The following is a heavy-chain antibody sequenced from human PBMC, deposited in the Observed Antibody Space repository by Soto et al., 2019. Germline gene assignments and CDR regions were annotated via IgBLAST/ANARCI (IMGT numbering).Heavy chain of an antibody. J-gene: IGHJ6*02. V-gene: IGHV2-5*02. D-gene: IGHD2-15*01. Sequence: QITLEESGPTLVRPTQTLTLTCTFSGFSLTTNGVGVGWIRQPPGEALEWLAIIYWDDDKRYSPSLKSRLTITKDTSRNQVVLTMSNMDPVDTATYYCAHTQADPYYYYGMDVWGQGTTVTVSS. CDR3: AHTQADPYYYYGMDV. CDR2: IYWDDDK. CDR1: GFSLTTNGVG.